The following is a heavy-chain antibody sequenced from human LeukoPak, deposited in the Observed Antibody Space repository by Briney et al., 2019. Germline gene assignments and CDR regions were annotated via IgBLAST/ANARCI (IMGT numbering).Heavy chain of an antibody. CDR2: ISRDAAST. CDR3: TRGHYVGFDP. V-gene: IGHV3-43*02. Sequence: GGSLRLSCAASGFTFGDYAMQWVRQAPGKGLEWVSLISRDAASTYYADSVKGRFTTSRDNSKKSLVLQMNSLRSEDTAVYYCTRGHYVGFDPWGQGVLVTVSS. J-gene: IGHJ5*02. D-gene: IGHD4-17*01. CDR1: GFTFGDYA.